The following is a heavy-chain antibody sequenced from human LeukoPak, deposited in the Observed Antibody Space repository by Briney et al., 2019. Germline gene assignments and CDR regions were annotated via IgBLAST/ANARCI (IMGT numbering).Heavy chain of an antibody. CDR1: GFTFSSYW. Sequence: PGGSLRLSCAASGFTFSSYWMHWVRQAPGKGLVWVSRINSDGTSTTYADSVKGRFTISRDNAKNTLYLQMNSLRAEDTAVYYCARYYDFWSGYNYYYYMDVWGKGTTDTVSS. CDR3: ARYYDFWSGYNYYYYMDV. J-gene: IGHJ6*03. D-gene: IGHD3-3*01. CDR2: INSDGTST. V-gene: IGHV3-74*03.